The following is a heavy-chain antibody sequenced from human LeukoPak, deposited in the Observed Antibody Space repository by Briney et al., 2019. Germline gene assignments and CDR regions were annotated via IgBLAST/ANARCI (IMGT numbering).Heavy chain of an antibody. CDR2: MNPNSGGS. D-gene: IGHD6-19*01. Sequence: GASVNVSCKTSGYTFTGYYTHWVRQAPGQGLEWMGWMNPNSGGSNYAQKFQGRVTMTRDTSIGTAYMELSSLRSDDTAVYYCATRVVAGIPYYFDHWGQGTLVTVSS. J-gene: IGHJ4*02. CDR3: ATRVVAGIPYYFDH. V-gene: IGHV1-2*02. CDR1: GYTFTGYY.